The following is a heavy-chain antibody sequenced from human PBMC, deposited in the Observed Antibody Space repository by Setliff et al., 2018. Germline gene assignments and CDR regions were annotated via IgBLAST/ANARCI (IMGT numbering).Heavy chain of an antibody. CDR1: GVSIANTASY. V-gene: IGHV4-61*10. CDR2: ISYSGIT. D-gene: IGHD1-1*01. CDR3: VREGYSEYFQD. J-gene: IGHJ1*01. Sequence: SETLSLTCNVSGVSIANTASYWSWIRQPAGKTLEWIGFISYSGITTYNVSLKSRVSISVDTSKNQLSLTLSSVTAADTAVYYCVREGYSEYFQDWGRGTLVTVSS.